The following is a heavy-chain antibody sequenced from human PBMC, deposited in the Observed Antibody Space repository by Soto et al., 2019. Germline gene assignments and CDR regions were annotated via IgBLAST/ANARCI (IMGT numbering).Heavy chain of an antibody. CDR2: IFPRDSDT. CDR3: ARSYYDSSGYYYDMDY. Sequence: PGESLKISCKGSGYNYDTYWIAWVRQIPGKGLEWTGIIFPRDSDTRYRPSFQGQVTISADRSTTTAYLQWYSLKASDTATYYCARSYYDSSGYYYDMDYWGQGTLVTVSS. J-gene: IGHJ4*02. V-gene: IGHV5-51*01. D-gene: IGHD3-22*01. CDR1: GYNYDTYW.